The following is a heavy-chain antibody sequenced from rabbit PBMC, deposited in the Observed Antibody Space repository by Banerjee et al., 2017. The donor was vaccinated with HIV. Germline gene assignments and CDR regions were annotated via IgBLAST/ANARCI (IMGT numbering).Heavy chain of an antibody. V-gene: IGHV1S43*01. Sequence: QQQLEESGGGLVKPGGTLTLTCKASGLDLNSDHYMCWVRQAPGKGLELIACIYTGSGSTHYASWAKGRFTITRSTSLTTVDLKMTSLTAADTATYFCARSYGDTSTGYYESFKLWGPGTLVTVS. CDR1: GLDLNSDHY. CDR2: IYTGSGST. CDR3: ARSYGDTSTGYYESFKL. J-gene: IGHJ4*01. D-gene: IGHD1-1*01.